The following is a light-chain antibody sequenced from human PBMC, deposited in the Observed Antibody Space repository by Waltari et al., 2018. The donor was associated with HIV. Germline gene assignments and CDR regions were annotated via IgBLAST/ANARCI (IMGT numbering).Light chain of an antibody. Sequence: QSALTQPPSASGSPGQSVTISCPPPNSDLGGYHYVSWYQLHPGKAPKLMIYEVSKRPSGVPDRFSGSKSGNTASLTVSGLQSEDEADYFCASYAGSTNVFGTGTKVTVL. CDR1: NSDLGGYHY. CDR3: ASYAGSTNV. J-gene: IGLJ1*01. CDR2: EVS. V-gene: IGLV2-8*01.